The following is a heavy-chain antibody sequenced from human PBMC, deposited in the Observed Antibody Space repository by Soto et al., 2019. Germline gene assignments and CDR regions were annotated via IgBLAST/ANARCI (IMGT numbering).Heavy chain of an antibody. CDR1: GFTFSSFG. J-gene: IGHJ4*02. CDR3: AKERSVVATTPDFDY. D-gene: IGHD5-12*01. V-gene: IGHV3-30*18. Sequence: QVQLVESGGGVVQPGRSLRLSCAASGFTFSSFGMHWVRQAPGKGLEWVAVASDDGSYKYYADSVKGRFTISRDNSKNTLSLQMNSLRAEDTAVYYCAKERSVVATTPDFDYWGQGTLVTVSS. CDR2: ASDDGSYK.